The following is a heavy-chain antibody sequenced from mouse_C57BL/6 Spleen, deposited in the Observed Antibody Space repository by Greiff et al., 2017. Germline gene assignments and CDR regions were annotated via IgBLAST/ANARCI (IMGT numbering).Heavy chain of an antibody. CDR3: ARSLYYYGSDWYFDV. Sequence: VQLQQSGPELVKPGASVKIPCKASGYTFTDYNMDWVKQSHGKSLEWIGDINPNNGGTIYNQKFKGKATLTVDKSSSTAYMELRSLTSEDTAVYYCARSLYYYGSDWYFDVWGTGTTVTVSS. V-gene: IGHV1-18*01. CDR1: GYTFTDYN. J-gene: IGHJ1*03. D-gene: IGHD1-1*01. CDR2: INPNNGGT.